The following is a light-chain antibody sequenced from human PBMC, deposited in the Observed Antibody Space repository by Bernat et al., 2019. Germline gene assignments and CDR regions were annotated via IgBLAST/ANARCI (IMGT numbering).Light chain of an antibody. CDR3: SSYSTSRTLV. Sequence: QSALTQPASVSGSPGQSITISCTGTSSDIGNYNYVSWYQQHPGKAPKLMIYDVSNRPSGVSNRFSGSKSGNTASLTISGLQAEDEADYYCSSYSTSRTLVCGGGTKLTVL. CDR2: DVS. V-gene: IGLV2-14*03. CDR1: SSDIGNYNY. J-gene: IGLJ3*02.